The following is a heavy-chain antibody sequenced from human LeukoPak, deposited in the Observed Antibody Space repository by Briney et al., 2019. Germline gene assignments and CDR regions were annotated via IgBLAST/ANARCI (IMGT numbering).Heavy chain of an antibody. J-gene: IGHJ3*02. V-gene: IGHV1-69*05. CDR1: GGTFSSYA. CDR2: IIPIFGTA. D-gene: IGHD5-18*01. Sequence: SVKVSCKASGGTFSSYAISWVRQAPGQGLEWMGGIIPIFGTANYAQKSQGRVTITTDESTSTAYMELSSLRSEDTAVYYCARETWIQPTDAFDIWGQGTMVTVSS. CDR3: ARETWIQPTDAFDI.